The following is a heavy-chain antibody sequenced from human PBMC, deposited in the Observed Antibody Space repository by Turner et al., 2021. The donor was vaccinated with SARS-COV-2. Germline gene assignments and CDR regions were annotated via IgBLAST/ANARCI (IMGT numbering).Heavy chain of an antibody. Sequence: QVQLQESGPGLVKPSETLSLTCTVSGAPVSSGVYYWSCNRQPPGKGLEWIGYTLHTGSTTYNPSLKSRVTISVDTSKHQFSLRLSSVTAADTAVYYCARVGLGNYCYGMDVWGQGTTVTVSS. CDR3: ARVGLGNYCYGMDV. CDR2: TLHTGST. CDR1: GAPVSSGVYY. J-gene: IGHJ6*02. D-gene: IGHD3-22*01. V-gene: IGHV4-61*08.